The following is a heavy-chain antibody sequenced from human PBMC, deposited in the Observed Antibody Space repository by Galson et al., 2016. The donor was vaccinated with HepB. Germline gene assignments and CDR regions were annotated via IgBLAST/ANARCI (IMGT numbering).Heavy chain of an antibody. CDR1: GGSFSGYY. CDR2: ISHSGST. J-gene: IGHJ4*02. D-gene: IGHD6-19*01. V-gene: IGHV4-34*01. Sequence: ETLSLTCVVYGGSFSGYYWSWIRQSPGKGLEWIGEISHSGSTNYNPSFKSRVTISVDTSKDQFSLTLTSVTAADTGFYFCARGLGRRQWLSLKALDYWGQGTLVTVSS. CDR3: ARGLGRRQWLSLKALDY.